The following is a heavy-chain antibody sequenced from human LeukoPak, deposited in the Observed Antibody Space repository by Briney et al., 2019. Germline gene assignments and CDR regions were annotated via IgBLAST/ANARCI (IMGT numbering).Heavy chain of an antibody. CDR1: GFTFSTYG. CDR3: ARDSITGDNSLDF. J-gene: IGHJ4*02. Sequence: PGGSLRLSRAASGFTFSTYGMQWVRQAPGKGLEWVAVIVGDGSKAHCADSVRGRFTVSRDNSKNTLYLQMNSLRAEDTAVYYCARDSITGDNSLDFWGRGTLVTVSS. V-gene: IGHV3-33*05. D-gene: IGHD7-27*01. CDR2: IVGDGSKA.